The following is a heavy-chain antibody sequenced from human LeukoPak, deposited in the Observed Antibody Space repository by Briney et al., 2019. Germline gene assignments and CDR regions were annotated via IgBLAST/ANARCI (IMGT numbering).Heavy chain of an antibody. Sequence: GGSLRLSCAASGFTLCSFWMTWVRQAPGEGLERVANINQDGSEKYYVDSVKGRFTISRDNAKNSVYLQMNSLRAEDTAVYYCGRDGGVSGYDLLDYWGQGTLVTVSS. D-gene: IGHD5-12*01. V-gene: IGHV3-7*01. J-gene: IGHJ4*02. CDR3: GRDGGVSGYDLLDY. CDR1: GFTLCSFW. CDR2: INQDGSEK.